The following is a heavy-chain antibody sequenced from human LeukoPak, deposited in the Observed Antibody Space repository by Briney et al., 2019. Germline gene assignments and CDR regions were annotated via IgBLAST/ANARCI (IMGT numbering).Heavy chain of an antibody. CDR1: GGSISSGSYY. D-gene: IGHD2-15*01. V-gene: IGHV4-61*10. J-gene: IGHJ6*03. CDR3: ARARICANPQCYYYYMDV. Sequence: SETLSLTCTVSGGSISSGSYYWSWIRQPAGKGLEWIVYIYYSERTNSNPSLKSRVTISVDTSKNQFSLKLSSVTAADTAVYYCARARICANPQCYYYYMDVWGKGTTVTISS. CDR2: IYYSERT.